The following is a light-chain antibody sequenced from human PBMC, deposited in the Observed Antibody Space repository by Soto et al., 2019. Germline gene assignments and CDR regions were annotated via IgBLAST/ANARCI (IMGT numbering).Light chain of an antibody. V-gene: IGLV1-51*02. CDR2: ANN. Sequence: QSVLTQPPSVSAAPGQKVTISCSGSSSNIGNNYVSWYQQLPGTAPKLLISANNERPSGIPGRFSGSKSGASATLDITGLQTGDEADYYCGTWDNSLRGWVFGGWTKLTVL. CDR1: SSNIGNNY. J-gene: IGLJ3*02. CDR3: GTWDNSLRGWV.